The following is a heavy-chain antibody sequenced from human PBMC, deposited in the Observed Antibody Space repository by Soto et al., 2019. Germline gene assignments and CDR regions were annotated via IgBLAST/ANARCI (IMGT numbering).Heavy chain of an antibody. Sequence: QVQLQESGPGLVKPSQTLSLTCTVSGGSVSSWDYYWSWIRQPPGKGLEWIGYIDSSGSTYYNTSLKRRGTISGDTSKHQYSQKLSSVTAADTAVYYCARDQAGSVGFDPWGQGTLVTVSS. D-gene: IGHD6-19*01. CDR3: ARDQAGSVGFDP. CDR1: GGSVSSWDYY. V-gene: IGHV4-30-4*01. CDR2: IDSSGST. J-gene: IGHJ5*02.